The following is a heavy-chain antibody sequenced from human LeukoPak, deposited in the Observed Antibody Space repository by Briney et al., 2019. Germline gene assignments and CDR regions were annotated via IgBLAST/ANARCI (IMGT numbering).Heavy chain of an antibody. J-gene: IGHJ6*02. Sequence: ASVKVSCKASGYTFTGYYMHWVRQAPGQGLEWMGWINPKSGGTNYAQKFQGRVTMTRDTSISTAYMELSRLRSDDTAVYYCARDGSIVGADYGLYGMDVWGQGTTVTVSS. V-gene: IGHV1-2*02. D-gene: IGHD1-26*01. CDR3: ARDGSIVGADYGLYGMDV. CDR2: INPKSGGT. CDR1: GYTFTGYY.